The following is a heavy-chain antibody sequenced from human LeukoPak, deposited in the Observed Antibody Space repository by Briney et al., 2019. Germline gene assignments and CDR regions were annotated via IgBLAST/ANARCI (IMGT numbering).Heavy chain of an antibody. V-gene: IGHV5-51*01. CDR1: GYSFTSYW. J-gene: IGHJ4*02. Sequence: GDSLKISCKGSGYSFTSYWIGWVRPMPGKGLEWMGIIYPGDPDTRYSPSFQGQVTISADKSISTAYLQWSSLKASDTAMYYCARHVGYYGSGSYSLYYFDYWGQGTLVTVSS. CDR2: IYPGDPDT. CDR3: ARHVGYYGSGSYSLYYFDY. D-gene: IGHD3-10*01.